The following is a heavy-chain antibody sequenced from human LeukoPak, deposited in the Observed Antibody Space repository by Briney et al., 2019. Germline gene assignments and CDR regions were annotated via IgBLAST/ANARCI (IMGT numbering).Heavy chain of an antibody. CDR3: AGLIGYCSGGSCYYDYVWGSYRPYYFDY. CDR2: IYHSGST. Sequence: KPSETLSLTCTVSGGSISSSSYYWGWIRQPPGKGLEWIGSIYHSGSTYYNPSLKSRVTISVDTSKNQFSLKLSSVTAADTAVYYCAGLIGYCSGGSCYYDYVWGSYRPYYFDYWGQGTLVTVSS. V-gene: IGHV4-39*07. CDR1: GGSISSSSYY. D-gene: IGHD2-15*01. J-gene: IGHJ4*02.